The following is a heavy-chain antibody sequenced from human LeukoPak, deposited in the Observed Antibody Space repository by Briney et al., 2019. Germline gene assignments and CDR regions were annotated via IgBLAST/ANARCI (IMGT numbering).Heavy chain of an antibody. D-gene: IGHD4/OR15-4a*01. CDR2: INHSGST. CDR3: ARRGSRMTIRLNKRRDGLWFDP. V-gene: IGHV4-34*01. CDR1: GGSFSGYY. Sequence: SETLSLTCVVYGGSFSGYYWSWIRQPPGKGLEWIGEINHSGSTNYNPSLKSRVTISVDTSKNQFSLKLSSVTAADTAVYYCARRGSRMTIRLNKRRDGLWFDPWGQGTLVTVSS. J-gene: IGHJ5*02.